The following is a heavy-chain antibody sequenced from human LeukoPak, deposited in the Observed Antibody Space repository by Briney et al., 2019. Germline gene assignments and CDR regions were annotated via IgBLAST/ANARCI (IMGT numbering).Heavy chain of an antibody. Sequence: GGSLRLSCAASGFTFSSYSLTWVRQAPGKGLEWVSGISGSNNSTFYADSVKGRFTISRDNSKNTLYLQMNSLRAEDTAVYYCARDLSAGGMDVWGQGTTVTVSS. CDR1: GFTFSSYS. CDR2: ISGSNNST. V-gene: IGHV3-23*01. CDR3: ARDLSAGGMDV. D-gene: IGHD3-10*01. J-gene: IGHJ6*02.